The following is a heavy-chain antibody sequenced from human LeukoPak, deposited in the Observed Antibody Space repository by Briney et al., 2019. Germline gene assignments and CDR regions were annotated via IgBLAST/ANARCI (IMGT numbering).Heavy chain of an antibody. CDR2: LYGSDGST. Sequence: GGSLSLSCAASGFTLSSYGMNWFRQAPGKGREWFSALYGSDGSTNYADSVKGRFSIYSDNSKNTLYLQMNSLRAEDTAVYYCAKGMATLSVDAFDIWGQGTMVTVSS. CDR1: GFTLSSYG. CDR3: AKGMATLSVDAFDI. J-gene: IGHJ3*02. V-gene: IGHV3-23*01. D-gene: IGHD5-24*01.